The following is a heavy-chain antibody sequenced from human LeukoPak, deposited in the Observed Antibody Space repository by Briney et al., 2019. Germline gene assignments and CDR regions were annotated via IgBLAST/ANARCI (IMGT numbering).Heavy chain of an antibody. CDR3: ARARNYYDSSDYYYEGDAFDI. V-gene: IGHV4-59*01. CDR2: IYYSGST. Sequence: KSSETLSLTCTVSGGSISSYYWSWIRQPPGKGLECIGFIYYSGSTNYNPSLKSRVTISVDTSKNQFSLKLSSVTAADTAVYYCARARNYYDSSDYYYEGDAFDIWGQGTMVTVSS. D-gene: IGHD3-22*01. J-gene: IGHJ3*02. CDR1: GGSISSYY.